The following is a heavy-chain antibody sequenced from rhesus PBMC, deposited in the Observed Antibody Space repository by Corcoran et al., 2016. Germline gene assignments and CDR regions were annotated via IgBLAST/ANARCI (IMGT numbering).Heavy chain of an antibody. CDR3: ATIRGGLDS. J-gene: IGHJ6*01. CDR1: GASISSYW. Sequence: QVQLQESGPGLVKPSETLSLTCAVSGASISSYWWSWIRQPPGKGLEWIGEINGNSGSTYYNPSLKSRVTISKDASKNQFSLKLSSVTAADTAVYYCATIRGGLDSWGQGVVVTVSS. V-gene: IGHV4-80*01. CDR2: INGNSGST.